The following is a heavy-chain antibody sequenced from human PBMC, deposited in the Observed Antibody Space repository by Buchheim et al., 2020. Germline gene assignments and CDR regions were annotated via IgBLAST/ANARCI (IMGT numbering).Heavy chain of an antibody. CDR1: GGSISSTNW. J-gene: IGHJ4*02. V-gene: IGHV4-4*02. CDR2: TYYTGRT. D-gene: IGHD1-26*01. Sequence: QVQLQESGPGLVKPSGTLSLTCAVSGGSISSTNWWSWVRQPPGKGLEWIGETYYTGRTNYNPSLKSRVTISVDKSNNQFSLEVTSVTAADTAIYYCVHYTGSYYFFLDYWGQGTL. CDR3: VHYTGSYYFFLDY.